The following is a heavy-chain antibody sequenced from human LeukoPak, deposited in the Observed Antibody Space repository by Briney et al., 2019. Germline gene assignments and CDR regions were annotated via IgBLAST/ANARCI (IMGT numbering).Heavy chain of an antibody. V-gene: IGHV1-18*01. CDR2: ISAYNGNT. Sequence: ASVKVSCKASGYTFTSYGFTWVRQAPGQGLEWMGWISAYNGNTNYAQKLQGRVTMTTDTSTTTAYMELRSLRSDDTAVYYCARGAYGDYRDGFDPWGQGTLVTVSS. CDR3: ARGAYGDYRDGFDP. J-gene: IGHJ5*02. CDR1: GYTFTSYG. D-gene: IGHD4-17*01.